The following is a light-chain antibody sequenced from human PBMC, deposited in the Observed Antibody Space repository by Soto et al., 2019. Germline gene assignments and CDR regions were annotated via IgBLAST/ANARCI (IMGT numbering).Light chain of an antibody. V-gene: IGKV1-5*03. J-gene: IGKJ1*01. CDR3: QQYNSYWT. CDR2: KAS. CDR1: QSISNW. Sequence: DIHMTQSPSTLSASVGDRVTITCRPSQSISNWLAWYQQKPGKAPNLLIYKASSLESGVPSRFSGSGSGTEFTLTISSLQPDDFATYYCQQYNSYWTFGQGTKVDIK.